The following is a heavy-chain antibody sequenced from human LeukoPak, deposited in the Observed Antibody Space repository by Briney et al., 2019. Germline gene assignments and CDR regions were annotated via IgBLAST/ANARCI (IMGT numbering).Heavy chain of an antibody. J-gene: IGHJ6*02. V-gene: IGHV4-4*07. D-gene: IGHD5-12*01. CDR3: ATETFRGYSGYDSLFYGMDV. Sequence: SETLSLTCTVSGGSISSYYWSWIRQPAGKGLEWIGRIYTSGSTNYNPSLKSRVTMSVDTSKNQFSLKLSSVTAADTAVYYCATETFRGYSGYDSLFYGMDVWGQGTTVTVSS. CDR1: GGSISSYY. CDR2: IYTSGST.